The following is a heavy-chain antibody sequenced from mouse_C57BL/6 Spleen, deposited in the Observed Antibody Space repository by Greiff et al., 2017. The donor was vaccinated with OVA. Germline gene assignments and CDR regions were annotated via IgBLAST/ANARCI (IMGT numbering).Heavy chain of an antibody. CDR1: GFTFSSYG. V-gene: IGHV5-6*01. Sequence: EVQLVESGGDLVKPGGSLKLSCAASGFTFSSYGMSWVRQTPDKRLEWVATISSGGSYTYYPDSVKGRFTISRDNAKNTLYLQMSSLKSEDTAMYYCARPMVTTTAYYFDYWGQGTTLTVSS. CDR3: ARPMVTTTAYYFDY. J-gene: IGHJ2*01. D-gene: IGHD2-2*01. CDR2: ISSGGSYT.